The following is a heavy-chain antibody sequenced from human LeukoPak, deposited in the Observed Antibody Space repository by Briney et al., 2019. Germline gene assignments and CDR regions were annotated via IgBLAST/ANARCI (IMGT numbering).Heavy chain of an antibody. Sequence: PGGSLRLSCAASGFTVSSTYMSWVRQAPGKGLEWVSVFYSGDTTYYANSVKGRFTISRDSSKNMLYLQMNSLRAEDTAVYCCARRLLTGYYEFWGQGTLVTVSS. CDR3: ARRLLTGYYEF. D-gene: IGHD3-9*01. CDR1: GFTVSSTY. J-gene: IGHJ4*02. CDR2: FYSGDTT. V-gene: IGHV3-66*01.